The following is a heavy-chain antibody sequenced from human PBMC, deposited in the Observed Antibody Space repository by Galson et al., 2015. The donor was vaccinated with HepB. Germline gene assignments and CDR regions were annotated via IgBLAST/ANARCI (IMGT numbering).Heavy chain of an antibody. Sequence: SLRLSCAASGFTFNNNAMSWVRQAPGKGLEWVSDITGSGGGTNYADSVKGRFTISRDNSKNTLYLQMDSLRVEDTAVYYCAKAPPYSSSWYYWGQGTLVTVSS. J-gene: IGHJ4*02. CDR3: AKAPPYSSSWYY. V-gene: IGHV3-23*01. CDR1: GFTFNNNA. CDR2: ITGSGGGT. D-gene: IGHD6-13*01.